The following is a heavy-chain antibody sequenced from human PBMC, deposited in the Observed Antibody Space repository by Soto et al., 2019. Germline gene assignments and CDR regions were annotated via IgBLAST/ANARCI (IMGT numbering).Heavy chain of an antibody. Sequence: GGSLRLSCAASGFTFDDYAMHWVRQAPGKGLEWVSGISWNSGGIGYADSVKGRFTISRDNAKNSLYLQMNSLRAEDTALYYCAKGWYSSSSGYYYYYGMDVWGQGTTVTVSS. CDR1: GFTFDDYA. V-gene: IGHV3-9*01. D-gene: IGHD6-6*01. J-gene: IGHJ6*02. CDR2: ISWNSGGI. CDR3: AKGWYSSSSGYYYYYGMDV.